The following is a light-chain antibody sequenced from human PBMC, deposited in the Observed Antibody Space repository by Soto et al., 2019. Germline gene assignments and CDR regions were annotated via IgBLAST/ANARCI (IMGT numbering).Light chain of an antibody. V-gene: IGKV1-5*01. J-gene: IGKJ4*01. Sequence: DIQMTQSPSSRSASIGGRVTITCRASQSITTFLAWYQQKPGKAPQILIYDASKLEPGVPSRLSGGGSGTGFTLTISSLQPDDFATYYCQQYSTYPLTFGGGTKVDI. CDR3: QQYSTYPLT. CDR2: DAS. CDR1: QSITTF.